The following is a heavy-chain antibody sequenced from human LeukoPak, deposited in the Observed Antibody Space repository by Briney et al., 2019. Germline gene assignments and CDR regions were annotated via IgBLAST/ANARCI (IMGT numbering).Heavy chain of an antibody. V-gene: IGHV3-21*01. Sequence: GGSLRLSCAASGFTFSNAWMSWVRQAPGKGLEWVSSISSSSSYIYYADSVKGRFTISRDNAKNSLYLQMNSLRAEDTAVYYCARGGALGYCSGGSCYSADYWGQGTLVTVSS. CDR2: ISSSSSYI. CDR1: GFTFSNAW. CDR3: ARGGALGYCSGGSCYSADY. D-gene: IGHD2-15*01. J-gene: IGHJ4*02.